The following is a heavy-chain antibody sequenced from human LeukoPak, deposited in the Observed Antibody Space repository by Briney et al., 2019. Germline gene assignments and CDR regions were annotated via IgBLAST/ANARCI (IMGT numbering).Heavy chain of an antibody. CDR2: IRSSSSYI. J-gene: IGHJ6*02. Sequence: GGSLRLSCAASGFTYSSYSMKWVPPAPGKGLEGVSSIRSSSSYIYYADSVKGRFTISRDNAKNSLYLQMNSLRAEDTAVYYCAGRAARRGADCYYGMDVWGQGTTVTVSS. V-gene: IGHV3-21*01. D-gene: IGHD6-6*01. CDR3: AGRAARRGADCYYGMDV. CDR1: GFTYSSYS.